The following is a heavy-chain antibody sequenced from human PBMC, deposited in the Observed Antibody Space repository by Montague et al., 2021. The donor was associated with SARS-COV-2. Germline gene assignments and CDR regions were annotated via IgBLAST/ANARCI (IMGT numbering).Heavy chain of an antibody. J-gene: IGHJ4*02. Sequence: SETLSLTRTVSGGSISSYYWSWIRQPPGKGLEWIGYIYYSGSTNYNPSLKIPVTISVDTSKNQFSLKLSSVTAADTAVYYCARGDVEMATIKSGGPFYHFDYWGQGTLVTVSS. CDR2: IYYSGST. CDR3: ARGDVEMATIKSGGPFYHFDY. V-gene: IGHV4-59*13. CDR1: GGSISSYY. D-gene: IGHD5-24*01.